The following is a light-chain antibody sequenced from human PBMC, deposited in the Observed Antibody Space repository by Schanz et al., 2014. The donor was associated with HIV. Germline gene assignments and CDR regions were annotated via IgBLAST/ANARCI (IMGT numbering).Light chain of an antibody. J-gene: IGKJ4*01. V-gene: IGKV3-11*01. Sequence: EIEMTQSPATLSVSPGERATLSCRASQSVGNFFAWYQQKPGQAPKLLIFDASKRAPGIPARFSGSGSETDFTLTISSLEPEDFAVYYCQYFGNSGGTFGGGTKVDMK. CDR1: QSVGNF. CDR2: DAS. CDR3: QYFGNSGGT.